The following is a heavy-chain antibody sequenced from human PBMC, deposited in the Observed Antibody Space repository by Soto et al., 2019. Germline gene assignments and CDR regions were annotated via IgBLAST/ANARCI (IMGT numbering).Heavy chain of an antibody. CDR3: ARDEDRDGYNYWNCVDY. D-gene: IGHD5-12*01. Sequence: PGGSLRLSCAASGFTFSSYAMHWVRQAPGKGLEWVAVISYDGSNKYYADSVKGRFTISRDNSKNTLYLQMNSLRAEDTAVYYCARDEDRDGYNYWNCVDYWGQGTLVTVSS. J-gene: IGHJ4*02. CDR1: GFTFSSYA. CDR2: ISYDGSNK. V-gene: IGHV3-30-3*01.